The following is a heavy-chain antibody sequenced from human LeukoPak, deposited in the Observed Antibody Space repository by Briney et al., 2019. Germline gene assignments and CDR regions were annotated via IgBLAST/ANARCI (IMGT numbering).Heavy chain of an antibody. Sequence: SETLSLTCTVSGGSISSGGYYWSWIRQPPGKGLEWIGYIYYSGSTYYNPSLKSRVTISVDTSKNQFSLKLSSVTAADTAVYYCARMWPILTGYYSLDYWGQGTLVTVSS. D-gene: IGHD3-9*01. CDR1: GGSISSGGYY. CDR2: IYYSGST. J-gene: IGHJ4*02. CDR3: ARMWPILTGYYSLDY. V-gene: IGHV4-30-2*01.